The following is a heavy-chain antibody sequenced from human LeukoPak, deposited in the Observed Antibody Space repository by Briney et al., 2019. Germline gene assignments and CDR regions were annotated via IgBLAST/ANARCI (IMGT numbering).Heavy chain of an antibody. CDR1: GFTFNNHD. J-gene: IGHJ4*02. D-gene: IGHD2-15*01. CDR2: ISHDGRNK. CDR3: GGGPGVRYCRATGCLYFES. V-gene: IGHV3-30*03. Sequence: GRSLRLSCAASGFTFNNHDMHWVRQAPGKGLEWVAGISHDGRNKYYADSVKGRFTISRDNSKNTLNLQMNSLRTEDTAVYFCGGGPGVRYCRATGCLYFESWGQGTQVTVSS.